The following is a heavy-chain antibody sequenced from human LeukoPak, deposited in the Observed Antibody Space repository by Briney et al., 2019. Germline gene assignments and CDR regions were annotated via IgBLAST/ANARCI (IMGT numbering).Heavy chain of an antibody. CDR3: VKSSQHSIVVVPAAKFDP. CDR2: ISSNGGST. D-gene: IGHD2-2*01. J-gene: IGHJ5*02. Sequence: PGGSLRLSCSASGFTFSSYAMHWVRQAPGKGLEYVSAISSNGGSTYYADSVKGRFTISRDNSKNTLYLQMSSLRAEDTAVYYCVKSSQHSIVVVPAAKFDPWGQGTLVTVSS. CDR1: GFTFSSYA. V-gene: IGHV3-64D*06.